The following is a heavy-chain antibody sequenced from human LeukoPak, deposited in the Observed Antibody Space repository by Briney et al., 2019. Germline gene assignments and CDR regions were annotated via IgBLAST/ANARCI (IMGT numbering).Heavy chain of an antibody. D-gene: IGHD4-17*01. V-gene: IGHV4-59*01. J-gene: IGHJ4*02. CDR3: ARLKATVSIHAYFDS. CDR2: IDHSGST. CDR1: GGSFSSYY. Sequence: SGTLSLTCAVSGGSFSSYYWTWIRQPPGQGLEWIGYIDHSGSTNYNPSLKSRVSISSDTSKNQFSLELSSVTAADTAVYYCARLKATVSIHAYFDSWGQGTLVTVSS.